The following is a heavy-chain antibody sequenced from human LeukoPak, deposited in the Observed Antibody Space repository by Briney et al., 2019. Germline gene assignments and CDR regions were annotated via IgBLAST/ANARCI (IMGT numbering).Heavy chain of an antibody. Sequence: ASVKVSCKASGYTSTGYYMHWVRQAPGQGLEWMGWINPDSGATDYAQKFQGRVTMTRDTSITTAYMELNRLTSDDTAVYYCAREGSSAISTNWFDPWGQGTLVAVSS. CDR2: INPDSGAT. CDR3: AREGSSAISTNWFDP. D-gene: IGHD3-3*02. V-gene: IGHV1-2*02. CDR1: GYTSTGYY. J-gene: IGHJ5*02.